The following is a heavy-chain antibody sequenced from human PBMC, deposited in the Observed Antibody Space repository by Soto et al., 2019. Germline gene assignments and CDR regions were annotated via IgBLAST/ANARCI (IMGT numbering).Heavy chain of an antibody. CDR3: ARDGPIAAAGGSVYYYGMDV. V-gene: IGHV6-1*01. Sequence: PSQTLSLTCAISGDSVSSNSAAWNWIRQSPSRGLEWLGRTYYRSKWYNDYAVSVKSRITINPGTSKNQFSLQLNSVTPEDTAVYYCARDGPIAAAGGSVYYYGMDVWGQGITVTVSS. D-gene: IGHD6-13*01. J-gene: IGHJ6*02. CDR1: GDSVSSNSAA. CDR2: TYYRSKWYN.